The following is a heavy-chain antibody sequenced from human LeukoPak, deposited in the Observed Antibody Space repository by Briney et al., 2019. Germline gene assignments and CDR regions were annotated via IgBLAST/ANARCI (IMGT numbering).Heavy chain of an antibody. CDR1: GFTFSNAW. D-gene: IGHD2-21*02. V-gene: IGHV3-15*01. Sequence: GGSLRLSCAASGFTFSNAWMSWVRQAPGKGLEWVGCIKSRTDGGTTDYAAPVKGRFTISRDDSKNTLYLQMNSLKTEDTAVYYCTTDRDGYYYYYGMDVWGQGTTVTVSS. J-gene: IGHJ6*02. CDR2: IKSRTDGGTT. CDR3: TTDRDGYYYYYGMDV.